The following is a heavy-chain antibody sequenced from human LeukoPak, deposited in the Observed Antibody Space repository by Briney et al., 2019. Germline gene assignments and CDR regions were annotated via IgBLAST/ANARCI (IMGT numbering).Heavy chain of an antibody. V-gene: IGHV3-30*03. CDR1: GFTFSSYA. D-gene: IGHD3-3*01. Sequence: GGSLRLSCAASGFTFSSYAMGWVRQAPGKGLEWVAIISNDGSRKYYAHSVEGRFTISRDNSKNTLYLQMDSLRAEDTAVYYCARDRAWNYFDYWGQGTLVTVSS. CDR2: ISNDGSRK. J-gene: IGHJ4*02. CDR3: ARDRAWNYFDY.